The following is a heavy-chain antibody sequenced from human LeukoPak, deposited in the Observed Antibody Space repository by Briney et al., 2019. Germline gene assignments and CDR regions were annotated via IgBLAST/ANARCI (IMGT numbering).Heavy chain of an antibody. CDR1: GGSISSYY. V-gene: IGHV4-59*01. CDR3: ARDLVAAYSGYDLYWYFDL. J-gene: IGHJ2*01. D-gene: IGHD5-12*01. Sequence: SETLSLTCTVSGGSISSYYWSWIRQPPGKGLEWIGYIYYSGSTNYNPSLKSRVTISVDTSKNQFSLKLSSVTAADTAVYYCARDLVAAYSGYDLYWYFDLWGRGTLVTVSS. CDR2: IYYSGST.